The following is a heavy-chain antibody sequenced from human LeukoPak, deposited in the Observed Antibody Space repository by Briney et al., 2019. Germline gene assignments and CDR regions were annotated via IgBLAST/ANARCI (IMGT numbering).Heavy chain of an antibody. J-gene: IGHJ4*02. CDR2: ISNSSSYI. CDR3: ARAGDGYNKDY. Sequence: GGSLRLSCAASGFTFSSYSMNWVRQAPGKGLEWVSSISNSSSYIYYADSVKGRFTISRDNAKNSLYLQMNSLRAEDTAVYYCARAGDGYNKDYWGQGTLVTVSS. D-gene: IGHD5-24*01. V-gene: IGHV3-21*01. CDR1: GFTFSSYS.